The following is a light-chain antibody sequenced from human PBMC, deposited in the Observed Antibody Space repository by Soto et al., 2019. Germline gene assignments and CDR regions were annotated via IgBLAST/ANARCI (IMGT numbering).Light chain of an antibody. J-gene: IGKJ5*01. CDR2: AAS. CDR1: QSVTSN. V-gene: IGKV3D-15*01. CDR3: QQYNNWPPIT. Sequence: EIVLTQSPDTLAVSPGEVATLSCWASQSVTSNLAWYQQTRGQAPRLLIYAASTRATGVPARFSGSGSGTGFTLTISSLQSEDFAVYYCQQYNNWPPITFGQGTRLEIK.